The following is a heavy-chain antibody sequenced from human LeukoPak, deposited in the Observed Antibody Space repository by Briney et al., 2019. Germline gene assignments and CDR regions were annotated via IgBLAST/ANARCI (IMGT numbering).Heavy chain of an antibody. D-gene: IGHD5-18*01. CDR3: ARDTAMVNYYFDY. Sequence: SETLSLTCTVSGGSISSYYWSWIRQPPGKRLEWIGYIYYSGSINYNPSLKSRVTISVDTSKNQFSLKLSSVTAADTAVYYCARDTAMVNYYFDYWGQGTLVTVSS. V-gene: IGHV4-59*13. J-gene: IGHJ4*02. CDR1: GGSISSYY. CDR2: IYYSGSI.